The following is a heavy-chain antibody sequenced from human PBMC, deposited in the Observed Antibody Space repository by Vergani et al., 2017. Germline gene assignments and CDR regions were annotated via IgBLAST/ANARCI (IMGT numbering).Heavy chain of an antibody. J-gene: IGHJ6*03. D-gene: IGHD4-11*01. V-gene: IGHV1-69*02. Sequence: QVQLVQSGAEVKKPGSSVKVSCKASGGTFSSYTISWVRQAPGQGLEWMGRIIPILGIANYAQKFQGRVTITADKSTSTAYMELSSLRSEDTAVYYCARVANSNYYYYYMDVWGKGTTVTVSS. CDR3: ARVANSNYYYYYMDV. CDR2: IIPILGIA. CDR1: GGTFSSYT.